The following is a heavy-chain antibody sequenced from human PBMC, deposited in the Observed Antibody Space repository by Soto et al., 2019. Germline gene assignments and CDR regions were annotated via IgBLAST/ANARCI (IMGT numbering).Heavy chain of an antibody. D-gene: IGHD3-3*01. CDR2: ISWNSGSI. V-gene: IGHV3-9*01. CDR1: GFTFDDYA. J-gene: IGHJ6*03. CDR3: AKARPYDDFLSGYYQSQENYYMHV. Sequence: EVQLVESGGGLVQPGRSLRLSCAASGFTFDDYAMHWVRQAPGKGLEWVSGISWNSGSIGYADSVKGRFTISRDNAKNSLYLQMNSLRAEDTALYYCAKARPYDDFLSGYYQSQENYYMHVWGKGTTVTVSS.